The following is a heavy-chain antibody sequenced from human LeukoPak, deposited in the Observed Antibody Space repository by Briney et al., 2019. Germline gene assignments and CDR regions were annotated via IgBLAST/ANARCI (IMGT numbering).Heavy chain of an antibody. V-gene: IGHV2-5*01. J-gene: IGHJ4*02. Sequence: SGPTLVNPTQTLTLTYTFSGLSLSTSGVGVGWIRQPPGKALEWLALIYCNEDKRYSPSLKSKRTITKETAKHQVVLTMTNLDTVDTATSYCAHIESGYSYGYPLAHLIYFDYWGQGTLVTVSS. CDR1: GLSLSTSGVG. CDR3: AHIESGYSYGYPLAHLIYFDY. D-gene: IGHD5-18*01. CDR2: IYCNEDK.